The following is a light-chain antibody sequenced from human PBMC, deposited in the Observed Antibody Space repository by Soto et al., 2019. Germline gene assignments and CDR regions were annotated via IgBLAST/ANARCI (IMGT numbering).Light chain of an antibody. J-gene: IGKJ4*01. Sequence: SVSASVGDRVTIACRASQSISSYLNWYHQRPGKAPKVLIYATSTLQSGVPSRFSGSGFGTDFTLTISSLQPEDFATYYCQQSHSTPLTFGGGTKVDIK. V-gene: IGKV1-39*01. CDR1: QSISSY. CDR3: QQSHSTPLT. CDR2: ATS.